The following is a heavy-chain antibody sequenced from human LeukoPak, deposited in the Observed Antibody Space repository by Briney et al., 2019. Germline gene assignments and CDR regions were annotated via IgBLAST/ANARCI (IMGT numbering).Heavy chain of an antibody. D-gene: IGHD1-26*01. Sequence: SETLSLTCTVSGGSIRTSGYYWGWIRQPPGKGLDWIGIIHYSGSTNYNPSLKSRVTISVDTSKNQFSLKLSSVTAADTAVYYCARDSPYHSGSYPDAFDIWGQGTMVTVSS. CDR1: GGSIRTSGYY. CDR3: ARDSPYHSGSYPDAFDI. V-gene: IGHV4-39*07. CDR2: IHYSGST. J-gene: IGHJ3*02.